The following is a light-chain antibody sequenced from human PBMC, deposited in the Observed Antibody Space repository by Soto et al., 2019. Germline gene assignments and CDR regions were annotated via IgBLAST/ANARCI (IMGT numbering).Light chain of an antibody. V-gene: IGKV1-39*01. CDR2: AAS. J-gene: IGKJ1*01. Sequence: DIQMTQSPSSLSASVGDRVTITCRASQSISNYLNWYQQKPGKAPKLLIYAASSLQSGVPSRFSGSGSGTDFTLPISSLQPEDFATYYCQQSDSTPWTFGQGTKVEIK. CDR1: QSISNY. CDR3: QQSDSTPWT.